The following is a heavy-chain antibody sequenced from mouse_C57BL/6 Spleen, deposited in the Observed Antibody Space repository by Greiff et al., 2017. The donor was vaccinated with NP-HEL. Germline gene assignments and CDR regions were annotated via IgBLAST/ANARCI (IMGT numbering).Heavy chain of an antibody. J-gene: IGHJ4*01. CDR2: IDPSDSYT. V-gene: IGHV1-69*01. D-gene: IGHD1-1*01. CDR3: ARRGGLGYYGSWAMDY. Sequence: QVQLQQPGAELVMPGASVKLSCKASGYTFTSYWMHWVKQRPGQGLEWIGEIDPSDSYTNYNQKFKGKSTLTVDKSSSTAYMQLSSLTSEDSAVDYCARRGGLGYYGSWAMDYWGQGTSVTVSS. CDR1: GYTFTSYW.